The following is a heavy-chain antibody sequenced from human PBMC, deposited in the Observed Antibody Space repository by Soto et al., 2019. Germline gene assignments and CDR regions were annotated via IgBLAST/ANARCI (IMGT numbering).Heavy chain of an antibody. CDR1: GFTFNSHT. CDR3: PRELGY. J-gene: IGHJ4*02. V-gene: IGHV3-48*04. CDR2: ISDSSNTI. Sequence: EVQLVESGGGLVQPGGSLRLSCAASGFTFNSHTMNWVRQAPGKGLEWLSYISDSSNTIYYADSVKGRFTISRDNAKNSLYLQMNSLKAEDTAVYYCPRELGYWGQGTLVTVSA.